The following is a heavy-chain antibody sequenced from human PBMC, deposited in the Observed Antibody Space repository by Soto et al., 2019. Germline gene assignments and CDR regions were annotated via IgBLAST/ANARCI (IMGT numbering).Heavy chain of an antibody. V-gene: IGHV5-51*01. Sequence: GESLKISCKGSGYSFASYWIGWVRHTPGRGLDSLAITYLSDSDTKYTPSFQDQVAISVARSTRTAYLQWSSLKASDTGIYYCARHKDSGSWFDQYYHDMDVWGQGTTVTVSS. CDR2: TYLSDSDT. CDR3: ARHKDSGSWFDQYYHDMDV. CDR1: GYSFASYW. D-gene: IGHD6-13*01. J-gene: IGHJ6*03.